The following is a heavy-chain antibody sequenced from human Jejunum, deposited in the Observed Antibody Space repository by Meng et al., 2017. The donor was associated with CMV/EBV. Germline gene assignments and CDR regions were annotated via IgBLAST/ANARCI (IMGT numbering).Heavy chain of an antibody. D-gene: IGHD1-26*01. Sequence: SRNSVTELTLRGERQAPGKGVEWMGGYEPEEGDTIYAQNFQDRVTMTEDTSTDTAYMELSSLTSEDTAIYYCATDLGIVGPSIGDSWGHGTLVTVSS. CDR3: ATDLGIVGPSIGDS. V-gene: IGHV1-24*01. CDR2: YEPEEGDT. CDR1: RNSVTELT. J-gene: IGHJ5*01.